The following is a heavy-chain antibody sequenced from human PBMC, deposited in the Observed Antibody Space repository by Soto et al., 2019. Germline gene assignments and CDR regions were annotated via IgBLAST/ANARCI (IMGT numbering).Heavy chain of an antibody. V-gene: IGHV4-39*01. Sequence: QLQLQESGPGLVKPSETLSLTCSVSGGSISSSSYYWGWIRQPPGKGLEWIGTISYSGSTYYNPSLKSRVTISVDTSKNQFSLKLSSVTAADTTVYYCARHPGLRSGFDIWGQGTMVTVSS. CDR1: GGSISSSSYY. CDR2: ISYSGST. D-gene: IGHD4-17*01. CDR3: ARHPGLRSGFDI. J-gene: IGHJ3*02.